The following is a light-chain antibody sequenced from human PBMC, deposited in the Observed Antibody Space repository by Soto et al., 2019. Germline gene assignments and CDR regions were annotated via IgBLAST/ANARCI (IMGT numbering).Light chain of an antibody. CDR3: QHHSNWPST. J-gene: IGKJ2*01. CDR1: QSVSSY. CDR2: DAS. V-gene: IGKV3-11*01. Sequence: EIVLTQSPATLSLSPGERATLSCRASQSVSSYLAWYQHKPGQAPRLLIYDASNWSTVIPARFSVSESVTDFTLTISSLAHEDFALYYYQHHSNWPSTFCHETKLEIK.